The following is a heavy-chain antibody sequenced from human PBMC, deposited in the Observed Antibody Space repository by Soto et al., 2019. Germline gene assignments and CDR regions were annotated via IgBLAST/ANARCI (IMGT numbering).Heavy chain of an antibody. D-gene: IGHD4-17*01. Sequence: GGSLRLSCAASGFTFSSYGMHWVRQAPGKGLEWVAVISYDGSNKYYADSVKGRFTVSRDNSKKTLYLQMNSLRAEDTAVYYCAKGETPTVTPRTWFDYWGQGTLVTVSS. CDR3: AKGETPTVTPRTWFDY. CDR1: GFTFSSYG. CDR2: ISYDGSNK. J-gene: IGHJ4*02. V-gene: IGHV3-30*18.